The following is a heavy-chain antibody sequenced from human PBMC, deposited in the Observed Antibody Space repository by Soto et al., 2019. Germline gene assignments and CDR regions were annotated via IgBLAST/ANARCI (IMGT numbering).Heavy chain of an antibody. V-gene: IGHV3-9*01. Sequence: GGSLRLSCAASGFTFDDYAMHWVRQAPGKGLEWVSGISWNSGSIGYADSVKGRFTISRDNAKNSLYLQMNSLRAEDTALYYCAKDNLLAAAGNFDYWGQGTLVTVSS. CDR2: ISWNSGSI. D-gene: IGHD6-13*01. J-gene: IGHJ4*02. CDR1: GFTFDDYA. CDR3: AKDNLLAAAGNFDY.